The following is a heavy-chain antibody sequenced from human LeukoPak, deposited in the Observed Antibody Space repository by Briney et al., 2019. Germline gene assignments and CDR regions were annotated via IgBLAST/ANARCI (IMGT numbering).Heavy chain of an antibody. CDR1: GYTFTDYY. Sequence: VKVSCKASGYTFTDYYMHWVQQPPGKGLEWVGRIDPEDGETIYAEKFQGRVTITADTSTDTAYMELSSLRSEDTAVYYCAPSGAYCGGDCYGDYWGQGTLVTVSS. D-gene: IGHD2-21*02. V-gene: IGHV1-69-2*01. CDR3: APSGAYCGGDCYGDY. CDR2: IDPEDGET. J-gene: IGHJ4*02.